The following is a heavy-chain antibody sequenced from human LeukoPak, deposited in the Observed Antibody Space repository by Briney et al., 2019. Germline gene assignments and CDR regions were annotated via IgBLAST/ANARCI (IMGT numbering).Heavy chain of an antibody. V-gene: IGHV3-21*04. CDR1: GFTFSSYS. CDR3: ARDHYSNDTSGYYYLSGALDI. Sequence: PAGTLTLSCTASGFTFSSYSLNWVRQAPGKGLEWVSFIIHSSSYIYNGDSVKGRFTISRDNAKISPYLQMNSLRAKYTAVYYCARDHYSNDTSGYYYLSGALDIWGQGTMVTVAS. D-gene: IGHD3-22*01. CDR2: IIHSSSYI. J-gene: IGHJ3*02.